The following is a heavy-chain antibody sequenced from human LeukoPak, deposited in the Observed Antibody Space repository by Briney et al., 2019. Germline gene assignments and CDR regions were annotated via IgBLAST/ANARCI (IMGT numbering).Heavy chain of an antibody. J-gene: IGHJ3*02. CDR2: INNIQSDPGRI. V-gene: IGHV3-74*01. D-gene: IGHD6-13*01. Sequence: GGSLRLSCTASGFTFSNHWMHWVRQVPGKGLVWVARINNIQSDPGRIRYADAVKGRFTISRDNAKNSLYLQMNSLRAEDTAVYYCARVSSAGVFRAFDIWGQGTMVTVSS. CDR3: ARVSSAGVFRAFDI. CDR1: GFTFSNHW.